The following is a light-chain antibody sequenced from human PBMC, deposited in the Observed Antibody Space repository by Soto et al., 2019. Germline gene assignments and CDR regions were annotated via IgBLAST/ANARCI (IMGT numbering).Light chain of an antibody. Sequence: EVVLIQSQATVSFSPVVGASISCRASQSVSIYLAWYQQKPGLAPRLLIYGASTRATGIPDRFSGSGSGTHFTLTISRLEPGDFAVYYCQNFGGTTFNFGKGTQLEI. J-gene: IGKJ5*01. CDR2: GAS. CDR3: QNFGGTTFN. CDR1: QSVSIY. V-gene: IGKV3-20*01.